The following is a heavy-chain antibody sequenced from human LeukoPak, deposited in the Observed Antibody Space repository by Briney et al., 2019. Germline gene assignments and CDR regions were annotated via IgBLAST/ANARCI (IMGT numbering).Heavy chain of an antibody. Sequence: PGGSVRLSCAASGFTFSDYCIHWVRQAPGKGLVGVSRINDYGSNTHYADSLKVRFTIPRDNAKNTLHLEMNSLRSEDTALYYCVRDLGWCTGGVCSLGGKGTPVTVSS. V-gene: IGHV3-74*01. CDR1: GFTFSDYC. D-gene: IGHD2-8*02. CDR2: INDYGSNT. J-gene: IGHJ1*01. CDR3: VRDLGWCTGGVCSL.